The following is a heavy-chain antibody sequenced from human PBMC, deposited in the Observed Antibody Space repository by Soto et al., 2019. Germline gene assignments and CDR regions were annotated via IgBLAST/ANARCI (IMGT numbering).Heavy chain of an antibody. CDR2: INPSGGGA. D-gene: IGHD5-18*01. CDR1: GYTFTTYY. CDR3: AAPGGGSSYGYVH. Sequence: QVQLVQSGAEVRKPGASVKVSCRTSGYTFTTYYIYWVRQAPGQGLEWMGTINPSGGGANYAQKSQDRVTMTGDTSTTPVYMELSSLRSEDTAVYYCAAPGGGSSYGYVHWGQGTLVTVSS. V-gene: IGHV1-46*01. J-gene: IGHJ4*02.